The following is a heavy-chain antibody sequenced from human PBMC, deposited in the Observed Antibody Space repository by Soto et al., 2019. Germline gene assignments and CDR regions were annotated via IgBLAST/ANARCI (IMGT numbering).Heavy chain of an antibody. CDR2: IYNSGTT. CDR3: ARGPPPYYGSSGRHYYFDY. J-gene: IGHJ4*02. Sequence: PSETLSLTCTVSGGSITSDYWTWIRQPPGKGLEYIGYIYNSGTTNYNPSLRSRVTISIDTSKNQFSLKLSSVAAADTAVYFCARGPPPYYGSSGRHYYFDYWGQGTLVTVSS. V-gene: IGHV4-59*01. CDR1: GGSITSDY. D-gene: IGHD3-22*01.